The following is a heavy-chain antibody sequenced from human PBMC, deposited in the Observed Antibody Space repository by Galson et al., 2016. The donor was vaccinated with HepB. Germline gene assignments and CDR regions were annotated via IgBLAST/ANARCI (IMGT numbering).Heavy chain of an antibody. Sequence: SLRLSCAASGFTFDDYGMNWARQVPGKGLEWVSGTNWNGGTTNYVDPVKGRFTISRDNAKNSLYLQMNSLRAGDTALYYCAKSSGYYFVDSFDMWGQGTMVTVSS. CDR3: AKSSGYYFVDSFDM. CDR2: TNWNGGTT. CDR1: GFTFDDYG. D-gene: IGHD3-22*01. J-gene: IGHJ3*02. V-gene: IGHV3-20*04.